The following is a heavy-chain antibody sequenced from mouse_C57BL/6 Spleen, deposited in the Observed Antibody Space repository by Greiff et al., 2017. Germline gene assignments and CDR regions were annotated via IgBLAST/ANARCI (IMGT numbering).Heavy chain of an antibody. D-gene: IGHD4-1*01. J-gene: IGHJ2*01. CDR2: ISDGGSYT. V-gene: IGHV5-4*01. CDR1: GFTFSSYA. CDR3: ARDQGSAWEYFDD. Sequence: EVKLMESGGGLVKPGGSLKLSCAASGFTFSSYAMSWVRQTPEKRLEWVATISDGGSYTYYPENVKGRFTISRDNAKNNLYLQMSHLKSEDTAMYYCARDQGSAWEYFDDWGKGTTLTVSS.